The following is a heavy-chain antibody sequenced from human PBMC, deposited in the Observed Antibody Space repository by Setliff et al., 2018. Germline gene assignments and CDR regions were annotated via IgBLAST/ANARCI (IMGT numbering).Heavy chain of an antibody. Sequence: SETLSLTCAVYGGSFSDYWWSWIRQLPGKGLEWIAEIHHSGSTNFHPSLKSRVAISVDPSKNQFYLNLRSVTAADTAVYFCARGTKTMVINYCARDWRDYGAMGYWGQGTLVTVSS. CDR1: GGSFSDYW. CDR3: ARGTKTMVINYCARDWRDYGAMGY. CDR2: IHHSGST. D-gene: IGHD4-17*01. V-gene: IGHV4-34*01. J-gene: IGHJ4*02.